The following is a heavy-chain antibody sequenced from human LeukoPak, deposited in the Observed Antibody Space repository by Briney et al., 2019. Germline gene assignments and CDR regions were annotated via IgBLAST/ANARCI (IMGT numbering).Heavy chain of an antibody. D-gene: IGHD3-22*01. CDR1: RFTFSSYG. CDR2: IWYDGSNK. CDR3: AREKDYYDSSGAVGAFDI. J-gene: IGHJ3*02. Sequence: GGSLRLSCAASRFTFSSYGMHWVRQAPGKGLEWVAVIWYDGSNKYYADSVKGRFTISRDNSKNTLYLQMNSLRAEDTAVYYCAREKDYYDSSGAVGAFDIWGQGTMVTVSS. V-gene: IGHV3-33*01.